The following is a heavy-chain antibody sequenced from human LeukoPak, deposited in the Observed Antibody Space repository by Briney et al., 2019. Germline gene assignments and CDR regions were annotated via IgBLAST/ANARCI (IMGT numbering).Heavy chain of an antibody. CDR1: RFTFLNYI. CDR3: ARRAYSSSWENDY. J-gene: IGHJ4*02. D-gene: IGHD6-13*01. Sequence: SLPLSFPSSRFTFLNYIINWVRQPPSKELDWVSSISSSSSYIYYADSVKGRLTISRDNAKNSLYLQMNSLRAEDTAVYYCARRAYSSSWENDYWGQGTLVTVS. V-gene: IGHV3-21*01. CDR2: ISSSSSYI.